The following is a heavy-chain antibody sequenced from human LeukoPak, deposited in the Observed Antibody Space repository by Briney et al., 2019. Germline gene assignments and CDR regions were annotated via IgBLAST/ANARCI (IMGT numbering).Heavy chain of an antibody. V-gene: IGHV4-38-2*02. J-gene: IGHJ4*02. CDR2: IYHSGST. CDR3: AGYDSSGYRGLDY. Sequence: SETLSLTCTVSGYSISSGYYWGWIRQPPGKGLEWIGSIYHSGSTYYNPSLKSRVTISVDTSKNQFSLKLSSVTAADTAVYYCAGYDSSGYRGLDYWGQGTLVTVSS. D-gene: IGHD3-22*01. CDR1: GYSISSGYY.